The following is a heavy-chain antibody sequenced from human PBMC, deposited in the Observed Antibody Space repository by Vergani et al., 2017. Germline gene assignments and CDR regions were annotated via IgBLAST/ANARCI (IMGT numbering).Heavy chain of an antibody. CDR2: VSFRGDT. CDR3: ARSRIYYGAGSPDY. J-gene: IGHJ4*02. D-gene: IGHD3-10*01. V-gene: IGHV4-59*02. CDR1: GASVNSYY. Sequence: QVKLQESGPGLVKPSETLSLTCTVSGASVNSYYWSWIRQPPGKGLEWVGYVSFRGDTLYDPSVKGRMTISLNTSSNQFSLYLTSVTAADTAVYYCARSRIYYGAGSPDYSGQGTLVTVSS.